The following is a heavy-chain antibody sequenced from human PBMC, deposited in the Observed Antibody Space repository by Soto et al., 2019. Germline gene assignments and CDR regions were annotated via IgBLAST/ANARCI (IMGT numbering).Heavy chain of an antibody. V-gene: IGHV1-69*08. CDR1: GGTLSSHS. Sequence: QVQLVQSGPEVKKPGSSVKVSCKASGGTLSSHSITWVRQAPGQGLEWVGRIITFLGKPNFAQKFQGRVTLTADRSTNTAYRELTGLTSDDTAVYYCARATGAHVSAGTYMDVWGTGTTFTVSS. J-gene: IGHJ6*03. D-gene: IGHD2-8*02. CDR3: ARATGAHVSAGTYMDV. CDR2: IITFLGKP.